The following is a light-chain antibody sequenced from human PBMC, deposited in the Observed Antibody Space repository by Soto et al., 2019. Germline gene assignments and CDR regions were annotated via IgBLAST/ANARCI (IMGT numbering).Light chain of an antibody. CDR3: QQYNNWYT. Sequence: EIVMTQSPATLSVSPGERATLSCWASQSVSSNLAWYQQKPGQAPGLLIYGASTRATDIPARFSGGGSGTEFTLTISSLQSEDFAVYYCQQYNNWYTFGQGTKLEIK. V-gene: IGKV3-15*01. CDR1: QSVSSN. J-gene: IGKJ2*01. CDR2: GAS.